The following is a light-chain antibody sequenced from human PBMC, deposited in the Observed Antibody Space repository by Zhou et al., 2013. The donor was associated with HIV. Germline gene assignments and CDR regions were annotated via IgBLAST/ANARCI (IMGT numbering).Light chain of an antibody. CDR3: LQHKEFVWM. CDR2: DAS. CDR1: QSISRY. J-gene: IGKJ1*01. V-gene: IGKV1-17*02. Sequence: DIQMTQSPSSLSASLGDRVTITCRASQSISRYLNWYQQKPGKAPKLLIYDASSVQSGVPSRFSGSGSGTEFTLTISDLQPDDFATYYCLQHKEFVWMFGQGTKVDIK.